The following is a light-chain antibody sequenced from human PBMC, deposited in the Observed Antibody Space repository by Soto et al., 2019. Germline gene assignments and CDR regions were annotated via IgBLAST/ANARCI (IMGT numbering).Light chain of an antibody. CDR1: SSDVGNYNF. Sequence: QSVLTQPASVSGSPGQSITISCTGTSSDVGNYNFVSWYQHHPGKAPKLMIYEVNTRPSGVSNRFSGSRTGNTASLTISGLQAEDEADYYCCSHAGNSIFWVFGGGTKVTVL. J-gene: IGLJ3*02. CDR2: EVN. V-gene: IGLV2-23*02. CDR3: CSHAGNSIFWV.